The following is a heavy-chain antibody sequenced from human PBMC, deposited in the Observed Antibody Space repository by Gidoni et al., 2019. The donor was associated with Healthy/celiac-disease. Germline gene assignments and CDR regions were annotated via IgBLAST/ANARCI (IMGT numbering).Heavy chain of an antibody. CDR2: INHSGST. V-gene: IGHV4-34*01. CDR3: ARGRLVFGVVIIRPFDY. CDR1: GGSFSGYY. Sequence: QVQLQQWGAGLLKPSETLSLTCAVYGGSFSGYYWSWIRQPPGKGLEWIGEINHSGSTNYNPSLKSRVTISVDTSKNQFSLKLSSVTAADTAVYYCARGRLVFGVVIIRPFDYWGQGTLVTVSS. J-gene: IGHJ4*02. D-gene: IGHD3-3*01.